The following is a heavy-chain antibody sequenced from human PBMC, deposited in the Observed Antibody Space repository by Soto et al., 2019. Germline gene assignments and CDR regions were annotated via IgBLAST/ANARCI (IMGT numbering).Heavy chain of an antibody. CDR1: GFTFRSYA. CDR2: VSASGTGT. Sequence: EVQLLESGGGLVQPGGSLRLSCAASGFTFRSYAMSWVRQAPGKGLEWVSAVSASGTGTYYSDSVKGRFTISRDNSKNTLYLQMNSLRAEDTALYYCARDQGASYGLYYFDYWGQGTLVTFSS. CDR3: ARDQGASYGLYYFDY. J-gene: IGHJ4*02. V-gene: IGHV3-23*01. D-gene: IGHD5-18*01.